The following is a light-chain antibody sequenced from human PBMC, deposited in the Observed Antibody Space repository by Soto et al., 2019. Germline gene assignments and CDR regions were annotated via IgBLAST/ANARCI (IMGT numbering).Light chain of an antibody. CDR3: SSYTSSSTYV. V-gene: IGLV2-14*01. Sequence: QSVLTQPASLSGSPGQSITISCTGTSSDVGGYNYVPWYQQHPGKAPKLMIYDVSNRPSGVSNRFSGSKSGNTASLTISGLQAEDEADYYCSSYTSSSTYVFGTGTKVTVL. CDR2: DVS. CDR1: SSDVGGYNY. J-gene: IGLJ1*01.